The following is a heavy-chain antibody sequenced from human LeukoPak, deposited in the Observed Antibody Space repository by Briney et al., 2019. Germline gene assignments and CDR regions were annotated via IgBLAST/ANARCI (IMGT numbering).Heavy chain of an antibody. J-gene: IGHJ4*02. Sequence: SETLSPTCTVSGGSISSGGYYWSWIRQHPGKGLEWIGYIYYSGSTYYNPSLKSRVTISVDTSKNQFSLKLSSVTAADTAVYYCARASATVTTEFDYWGQGTLVTVSS. V-gene: IGHV4-31*03. D-gene: IGHD4-17*01. CDR1: GGSISSGGYY. CDR3: ARASATVTTEFDY. CDR2: IYYSGST.